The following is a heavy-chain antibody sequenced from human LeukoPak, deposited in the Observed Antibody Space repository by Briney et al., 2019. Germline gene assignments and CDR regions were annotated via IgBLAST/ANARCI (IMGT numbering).Heavy chain of an antibody. CDR2: IFYSGST. J-gene: IGHJ4*02. V-gene: IGHV4-59*01. Sequence: TETLSLTCTVSGGSISSYHWSWIRQPPGKGLEWIGYIFYSGSTNYNPSLKSRVAISVDTSKNQFSLKLSSVTAADTAVYFCARAHSGTSLVEYWGQGTLVTVSS. D-gene: IGHD1-26*01. CDR3: ARAHSGTSLVEY. CDR1: GGSISSYH.